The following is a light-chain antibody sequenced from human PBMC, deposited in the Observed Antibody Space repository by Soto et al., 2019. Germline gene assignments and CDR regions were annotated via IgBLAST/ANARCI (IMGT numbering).Light chain of an antibody. CDR2: AAS. CDR3: LQSSSFPLT. J-gene: IGKJ2*01. CDR1: QYISSW. Sequence: DIQMTQSPSSVSASVGDRVTITCRASQYISSWLAWYQQKPGKAPQLLIYAASSLQSGVPSRFSGSGSGTDFTLTISSLQPEDFATYYCLQSSSFPLTFGQGTKLEIK. V-gene: IGKV1-12*01.